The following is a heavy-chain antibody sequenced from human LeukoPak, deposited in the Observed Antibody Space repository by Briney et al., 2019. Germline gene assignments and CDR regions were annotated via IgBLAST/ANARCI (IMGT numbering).Heavy chain of an antibody. Sequence: SVKVSCKASGGTFSSYAISWVRQAPGQGLEWMGGIIPIFGTANYAQKFQGRVTITADESTSTVYMELSSLRSEDTAVYYCARRYCSSTSCYEGYMDVWGKGTTVTVSS. CDR1: GGTFSSYA. V-gene: IGHV1-69*13. CDR3: ARRYCSSTSCYEGYMDV. J-gene: IGHJ6*03. D-gene: IGHD2-2*01. CDR2: IIPIFGTA.